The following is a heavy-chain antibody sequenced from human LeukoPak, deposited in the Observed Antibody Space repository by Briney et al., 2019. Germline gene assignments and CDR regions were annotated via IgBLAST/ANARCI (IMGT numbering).Heavy chain of an antibody. CDR2: ILSDSATTI. CDR1: GFTFSSYT. D-gene: IGHD1-14*01. CDR3: VRGTSHPV. V-gene: IGHV3-48*04. J-gene: IGHJ3*01. Sequence: GGSLRLSCATSGFTFSSYTMNWVRQAPGKGPEWISSILSDSATTIHYADSVKGRFTISRDNAKNLLYLQMNSLRVEDTAVYYCVRGTSHPVWGQGTTVTVSS.